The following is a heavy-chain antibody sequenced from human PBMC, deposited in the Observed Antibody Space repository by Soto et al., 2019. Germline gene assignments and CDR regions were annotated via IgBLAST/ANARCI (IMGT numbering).Heavy chain of an antibody. V-gene: IGHV5-10-1*01. D-gene: IGHD2-2*01. Sequence: PGESLKISCKGSGYCFTSYWVRWVSQTPGNGQAGMGGLDPSDSYTNSRPSYRGHATITADKSIRTTYRQWTCRKASDTAMYYCARHYCTRASCPQLGGSLYYYYGMDVWGQGTTVTVSS. CDR2: LDPSDSYT. J-gene: IGHJ6*02. CDR1: GYCFTSYW. CDR3: ARHYCTRASCPQLGGSLYYYYGMDV.